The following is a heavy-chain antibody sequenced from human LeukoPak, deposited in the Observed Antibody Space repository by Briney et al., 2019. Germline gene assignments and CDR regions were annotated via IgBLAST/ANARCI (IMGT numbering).Heavy chain of an antibody. J-gene: IGHJ4*02. Sequence: SGTLSLTCAVSGGSFSGYYWSWIRQPPGKGLEWVGEINHSGSTNYNPSLKSGVTISVDTSKNQFSLKLSAVTAADTAVYYCARGAGGSGSYPRFDYWGEGTLVTVSS. V-gene: IGHV4-34*01. D-gene: IGHD3-10*01. CDR3: ARGAGGSGSYPRFDY. CDR2: INHSGST. CDR1: GGSFSGYY.